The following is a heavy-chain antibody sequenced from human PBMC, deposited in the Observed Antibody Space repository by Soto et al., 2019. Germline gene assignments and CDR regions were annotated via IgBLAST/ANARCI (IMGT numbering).Heavy chain of an antibody. J-gene: IGHJ4*02. CDR2: VYSSGTT. CDR3: ARDIASYAYGEGY. CDR1: GGSINSYW. V-gene: IGHV4-4*07. Sequence: SETLSLTCTVSGGSINSYWWSWIRQPAGKGLEWIGRVYSSGTTDYNPSLNSRATMSVETSKNQFSLKLSSVTAADTAVYYCARDIASYAYGEGYWGQGIQVTVS. D-gene: IGHD2-21*01.